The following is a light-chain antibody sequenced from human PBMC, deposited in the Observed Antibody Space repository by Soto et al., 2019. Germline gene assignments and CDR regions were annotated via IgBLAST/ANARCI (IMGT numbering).Light chain of an antibody. CDR1: QSVSSSY. CDR2: GAY. J-gene: IGKJ5*01. V-gene: IGKV3-20*01. CDR3: QQYGSSPFIT. Sequence: IVLTQSPGTLSLSPGDRATLSCRASQSVSSSYLAWYQQKPGQAPRLLFYGAYSRATGIPDRFSGSGSGTDFTLTISRLEPEDFAVYYCQQYGSSPFITFGQGTRLEIK.